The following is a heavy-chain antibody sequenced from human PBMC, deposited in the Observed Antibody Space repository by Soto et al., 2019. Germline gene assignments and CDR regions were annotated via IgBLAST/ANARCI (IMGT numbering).Heavy chain of an antibody. D-gene: IGHD6-6*01. CDR1: GFTFSSYV. V-gene: IGHV3-23*01. J-gene: IGHJ6*02. CDR3: VKDMMVAARRYYDYNMDV. Sequence: GGSLRLSCVASGFTFSSYVMSWVLQAPGKGLEWVSVVSGSGDSTKYADSVKGRLTISRDNSKNTLHLQMKSLRAEDTAVYYCVKDMMVAARRYYDYNMDVWGQGTTVTVSS. CDR2: VSGSGDST.